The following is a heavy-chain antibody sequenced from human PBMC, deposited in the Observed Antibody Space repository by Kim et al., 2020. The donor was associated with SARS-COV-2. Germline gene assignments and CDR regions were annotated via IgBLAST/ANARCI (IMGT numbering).Heavy chain of an antibody. CDR3: ATSGVPIAAAFSATFDY. CDR1: GGSISSYY. V-gene: IGHV4-59*08. D-gene: IGHD6-13*01. Sequence: SETLSLTCTVSGGSISSYYWSWIRQPPGKGLEWIGYIYYSGSTNYNHSLKSRVTISVDTSKNKFSLKLSSVTAADTAVYYCATSGVPIAAAFSATFDYWGQGTLVTVSS. J-gene: IGHJ4*02. CDR2: IYYSGST.